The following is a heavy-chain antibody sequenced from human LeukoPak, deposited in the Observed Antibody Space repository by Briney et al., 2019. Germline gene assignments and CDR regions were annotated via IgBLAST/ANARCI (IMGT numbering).Heavy chain of an antibody. V-gene: IGHV4-4*09. Sequence: SETLSLTCTVSGDSINSHYWSWIRQPPGKGLEWVGFIYTRGSTNYNPSLKSRVTMSGDTYKNQVSLTLNSVTAVDTAVYYCARNWIETTKTYSYWFDPWGQGTLVTVSS. CDR1: GDSINSHY. CDR3: ARNWIETTKTYSYWFDP. J-gene: IGHJ5*02. D-gene: IGHD1-1*01. CDR2: IYTRGST.